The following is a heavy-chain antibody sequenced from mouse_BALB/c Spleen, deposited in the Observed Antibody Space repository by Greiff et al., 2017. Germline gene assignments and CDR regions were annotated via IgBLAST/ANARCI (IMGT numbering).Heavy chain of an antibody. D-gene: IGHD1-1*01. V-gene: IGHV2-9*02. CDR2: IWAGGST. J-gene: IGHJ4*01. CDR3: ARDRGYYGSSSYYYAMDY. CDR1: GFSLTSYG. Sequence: VQVVESGPGLVAPSQSLSITCTVSGFSLTSYGVHWVRQPPGKGLEWLGVIWAGGSTNYNSALMSRLSISKDNSKSQVFLKMNSLQTDDTAMYYCARDRGYYGSSSYYYAMDYWGQGTSVTVSS.